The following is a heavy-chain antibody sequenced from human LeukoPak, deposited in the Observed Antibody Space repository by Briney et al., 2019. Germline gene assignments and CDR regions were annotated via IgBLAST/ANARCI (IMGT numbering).Heavy chain of an antibody. CDR2: ISSSGSTI. CDR3: ARGGSYSCLDY. CDR1: GFTFSDYY. V-gene: IGHV3-11*04. Sequence: GGSLRLSCAASGFTFSDYYMSWIRQAPGKGLEWVSYISSSGSTIYCADSVKGRFTISRDNAKKSLYLQMNSLRVEDTAVYYCARGGSYSCLDYWGQGTLVTVSS. D-gene: IGHD3-10*01. J-gene: IGHJ4*02.